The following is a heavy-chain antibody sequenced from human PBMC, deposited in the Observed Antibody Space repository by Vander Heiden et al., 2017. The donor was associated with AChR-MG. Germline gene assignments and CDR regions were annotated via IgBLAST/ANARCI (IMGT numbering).Heavy chain of an antibody. CDR1: GFTFSTYS. CDR2: LSGSLRDI. CDR3: ARDRGQSSGWGYTFDI. D-gene: IGHD6-19*01. J-gene: IGHJ3*02. Sequence: EVQLVESGGGLVKPGGSLRLSCEASGFTFSTYSMNWVRQAPGKGLEWFSSLSGSLRDIYHADSVKGRFTISRDNTKNSLYLQMNSLRAEDTAVYYCARDRGQSSGWGYTFDIWGQGTMVTVSS. V-gene: IGHV3-21*01.